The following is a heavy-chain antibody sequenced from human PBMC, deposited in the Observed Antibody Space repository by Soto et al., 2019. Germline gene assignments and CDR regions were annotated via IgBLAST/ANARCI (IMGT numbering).Heavy chain of an antibody. J-gene: IGHJ6*02. CDR1: GGTFSSYA. D-gene: IGHD1-7*01. CDR2: IIPIFGTP. Sequence: QVQLVQSGAEVKKPGSSVKVSCKASGGTFSSYAISWVRQAPGQGLEWMGGIIPIFGTPNYAQKFQGRVTITAGESTSTVYMELSSLRSDDTAVFYCAREYNWNSIYYGMDVWGQGTTVTVSS. CDR3: AREYNWNSIYYGMDV. V-gene: IGHV1-69*01.